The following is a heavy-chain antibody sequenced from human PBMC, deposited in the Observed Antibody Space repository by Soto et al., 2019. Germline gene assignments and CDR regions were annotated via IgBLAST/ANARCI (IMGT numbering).Heavy chain of an antibody. J-gene: IGHJ6*02. V-gene: IGHV3-33*01. Sequence: PGGSLRLSCAASGFTFSSYGMHWVRQAPGKGLEWVAVIWYDGSNKYYADSVKGRFTISRDNSKNTLYLQMNSLRAEDTAVYYCARLPSIAAAAKVPNYYYYGMDVWGQGTTVTVSS. D-gene: IGHD6-13*01. CDR1: GFTFSSYG. CDR2: IWYDGSNK. CDR3: ARLPSIAAAAKVPNYYYYGMDV.